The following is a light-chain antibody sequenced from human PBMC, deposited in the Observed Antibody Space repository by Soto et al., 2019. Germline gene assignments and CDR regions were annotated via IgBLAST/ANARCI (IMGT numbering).Light chain of an antibody. CDR3: QQSHSGIT. J-gene: IGKJ5*01. CDR2: GAS. Sequence: EIVMTQSPATLSVSPGERATLSCRASQSVSSNLAWYQQKPGQAPRLLIYGASTRATGIPARFSGSRSGTEFTLTINSLQSEDFATYYCQQSHSGITFGQGTRLEIK. V-gene: IGKV3-15*01. CDR1: QSVSSN.